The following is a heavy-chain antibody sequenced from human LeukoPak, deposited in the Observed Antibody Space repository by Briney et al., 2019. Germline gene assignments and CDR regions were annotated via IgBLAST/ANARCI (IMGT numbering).Heavy chain of an antibody. CDR3: ARAYCSSTSCPEYFQH. Sequence: GESLKISCKGSGYSFTSYWIGWVRQMPGKGLEWMGIIYPGYSDTRYSPSFQGQVTISADKSISTAYLQWSSLKASDTAMYYCARAYCSSTSCPEYFQHWGQGTLVTVSS. CDR1: GYSFTSYW. D-gene: IGHD2-2*01. V-gene: IGHV5-51*01. J-gene: IGHJ1*01. CDR2: IYPGYSDT.